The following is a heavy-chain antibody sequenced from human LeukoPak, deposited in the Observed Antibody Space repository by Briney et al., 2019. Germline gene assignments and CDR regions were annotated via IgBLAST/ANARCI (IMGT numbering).Heavy chain of an antibody. CDR3: ARGCRSGSYLSRYYYYMDV. CDR2: MNPNSGNT. CDR1: GYTFTSYN. Sequence: ASVKVSFKASGYTFTSYNINWVRQATGQGLEWMGWMNPNSGNTGYAQKSQGRVTMTRNTSTSTAYMELSSLRSEDTAVYYCARGCRSGSYLSRYYYYMDVWGKGTTVTVSS. J-gene: IGHJ6*03. V-gene: IGHV1-8*01. D-gene: IGHD1-26*01.